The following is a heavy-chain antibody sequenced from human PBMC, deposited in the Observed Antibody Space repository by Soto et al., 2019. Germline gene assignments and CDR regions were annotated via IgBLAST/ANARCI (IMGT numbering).Heavy chain of an antibody. V-gene: IGHV4-31*03. Sequence: SETLSLTCTVSGGSTSSGGFYWSWIRQHPGKGLEWIGYIYYSGISYYNPSLKSRVSISLDTSRNQFSMTLNSVTAADTAVYYCARNGYAYGMDVWGQGATVTVSS. J-gene: IGHJ6*02. D-gene: IGHD5-18*01. CDR3: ARNGYAYGMDV. CDR2: IYYSGIS. CDR1: GGSTSSGGFY.